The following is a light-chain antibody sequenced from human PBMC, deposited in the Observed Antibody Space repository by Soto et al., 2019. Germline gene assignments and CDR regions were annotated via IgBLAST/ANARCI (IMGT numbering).Light chain of an antibody. CDR2: GNT. Sequence: QSVLTQSPSVSGAPGQRVTISCTGSSSNIGADYDVQWYQQLPGTAPKLLIYGNTNRPSGVSDRFSGSKSGTSASLAITGLQSEDEAGYYCQSYDSSGGVVFGGGTKLTVL. CDR3: QSYDSSGGVV. J-gene: IGLJ2*01. V-gene: IGLV1-40*01. CDR1: SSNIGADYD.